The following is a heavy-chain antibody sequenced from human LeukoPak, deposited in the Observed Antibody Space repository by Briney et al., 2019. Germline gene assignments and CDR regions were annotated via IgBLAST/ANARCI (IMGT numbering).Heavy chain of an antibody. CDR3: AKDERGSSFDC. CDR2: ISYDGSNK. Sequence: PGGSLRLSCAASGFTFRSYGMHWVRQAPGKGLEWVAVISYDGSNKYYADSVKGRFTISRDNSKNTLYLQMNSLRAEDTAVYYCAKDERGSSFDCWGQGTLVTVSS. CDR1: GFTFRSYG. J-gene: IGHJ4*02. V-gene: IGHV3-30*18. D-gene: IGHD1-26*01.